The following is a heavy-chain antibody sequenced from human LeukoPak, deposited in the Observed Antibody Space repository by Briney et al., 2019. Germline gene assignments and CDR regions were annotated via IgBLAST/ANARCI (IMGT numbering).Heavy chain of an antibody. V-gene: IGHV4-34*01. J-gene: IGHJ6*03. Sequence: SETLSLTCAVYGGSFSGYYWSWIRQPPGKGLEWIGEINHSGSTNYNPSLKSRVTISVDTSKNQFSLKLSSVTAADTAVYYCARGPGAPYYDILTGYYRDGYYYMDVWGKGTTVTISS. D-gene: IGHD3-9*01. CDR3: ARGPGAPYYDILTGYYRDGYYYMDV. CDR2: INHSGST. CDR1: GGSFSGYY.